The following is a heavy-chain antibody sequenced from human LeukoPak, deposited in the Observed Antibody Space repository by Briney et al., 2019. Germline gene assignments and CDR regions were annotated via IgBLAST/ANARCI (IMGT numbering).Heavy chain of an antibody. Sequence: GGSLRLSCAASGFTFSSYEMNWVRQAPGKGLEWVSYISSSGSTIYYADSVKGRFTISRDNPKNSLYLQMNSLRAEDTAVYYCARDGGYSYGYTARDYFDYWGQGTLVTVSS. D-gene: IGHD5-18*01. CDR1: GFTFSSYE. CDR3: ARDGGYSYGYTARDYFDY. CDR2: ISSSGSTI. J-gene: IGHJ4*02. V-gene: IGHV3-48*03.